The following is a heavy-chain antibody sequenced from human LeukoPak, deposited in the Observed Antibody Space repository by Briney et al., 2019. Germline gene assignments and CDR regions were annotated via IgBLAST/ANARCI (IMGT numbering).Heavy chain of an antibody. D-gene: IGHD3-10*01. J-gene: IGHJ4*02. CDR3: ATLDYYGSLGSFDY. CDR1: GFTFSSYS. Sequence: GGSLRLSCAASGFTFSSYSMNWVRQAPGKGLEWVSYISSSSSTIYYADSVKGRFTISRDNAKNSLYLQMNSLRAEDTAVYYCATLDYYGSLGSFDYWGQGTLVTVSS. CDR2: ISSSSSTI. V-gene: IGHV3-48*01.